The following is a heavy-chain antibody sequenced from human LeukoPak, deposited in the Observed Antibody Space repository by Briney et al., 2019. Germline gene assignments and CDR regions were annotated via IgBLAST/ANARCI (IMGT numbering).Heavy chain of an antibody. CDR2: IYYSGST. CDR1: GDSISSGSYY. J-gene: IGHJ4*02. Sequence: SETLSLTCTVSGDSISSGSYYWSWIRQPPGKGLEWIGYIYYSGSTYYDPSLKSRVTISVDTSKNQFSLKLSSVTAADTAVYYCARESDSTVTLDYWGQGTLVTVSS. D-gene: IGHD4-17*01. CDR3: ARESDSTVTLDY. V-gene: IGHV4-30-4*01.